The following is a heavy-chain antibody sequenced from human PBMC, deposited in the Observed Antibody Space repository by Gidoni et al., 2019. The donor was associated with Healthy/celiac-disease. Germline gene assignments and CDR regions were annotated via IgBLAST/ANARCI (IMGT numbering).Heavy chain of an antibody. Sequence: EVQLLESGGGLVQPGGSLRLSCAASGFTFSSYAMSWVRQAPGKGLAWVSAISGSGGSTYYADSVKGRFTISRDNSKNTLYLQMNSLRAEDTAVYYCARVILGATEGYFDYWGQGTLVTVSS. CDR1: GFTFSSYA. CDR2: ISGSGGST. V-gene: IGHV3-23*01. J-gene: IGHJ4*02. D-gene: IGHD1-26*01. CDR3: ARVILGATEGYFDY.